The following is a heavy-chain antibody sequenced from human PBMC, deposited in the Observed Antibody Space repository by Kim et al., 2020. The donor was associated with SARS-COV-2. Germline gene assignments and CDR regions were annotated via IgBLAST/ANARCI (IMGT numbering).Heavy chain of an antibody. J-gene: IGHJ3*02. Sequence: ASVKVSCKASGYTFTSYGISWVRQAPGQGLEWMGWISAYNGNRNYAQKLQGRVTMTTDTSTSTAYMELRSLRSDDTAVYYCARDYDFWSGYLRNLAFDIWGQGTMVTVSS. V-gene: IGHV1-18*04. CDR2: ISAYNGNR. D-gene: IGHD3-3*01. CDR3: ARDYDFWSGYLRNLAFDI. CDR1: GYTFTSYG.